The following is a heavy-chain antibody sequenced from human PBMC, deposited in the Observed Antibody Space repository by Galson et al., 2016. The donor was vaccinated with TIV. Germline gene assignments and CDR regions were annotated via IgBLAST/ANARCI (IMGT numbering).Heavy chain of an antibody. J-gene: IGHJ4*02. Sequence: ALVQPTQTLTLTCSFSGFSLNTDGMCVNWIRQPPGKALEWLARIDWDDDKSYTSSLKTRLTISKDTSKNQVVLTMTNVDPVDTATYYCARISGYYDSSGHYIPRSFDYWGQGTLVTVSS. CDR1: GFSLNTDGMC. CDR3: ARISGYYDSSGHYIPRSFDY. D-gene: IGHD3-22*01. V-gene: IGHV2-70*11. CDR2: IDWDDDK.